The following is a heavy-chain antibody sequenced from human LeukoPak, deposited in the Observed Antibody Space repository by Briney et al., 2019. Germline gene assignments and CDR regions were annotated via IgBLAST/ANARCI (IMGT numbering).Heavy chain of an antibody. D-gene: IGHD4-11*01. Sequence: GESLKISCKGSGYSFTSYWISWVRQMPGQGLEWMGRIDPSDSYTNYSPSFQGHVTISADKSISTTYLQWSSLKASDTAMNYCARVIMGTTYGMDVWGKGTTVTVSS. V-gene: IGHV5-10-1*01. CDR2: IDPSDSYT. CDR3: ARVIMGTTYGMDV. CDR1: GYSFTSYW. J-gene: IGHJ6*04.